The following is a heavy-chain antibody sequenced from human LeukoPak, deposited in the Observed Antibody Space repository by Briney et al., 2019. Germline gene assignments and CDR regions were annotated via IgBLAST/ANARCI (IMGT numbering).Heavy chain of an antibody. V-gene: IGHV3-48*04. CDR2: ITNSGATT. CDR1: GFTFSSYS. CDR3: AELGITMIGGV. D-gene: IGHD3-10*02. Sequence: GGSLRLSCAASGFTFSSYSMNWVRQAPGKGLEWVSYITNSGATTYYPDSVKGRFTISRDNAKNSLYLQMNSLRAEDTAVYYCAELGITMIGGVWGKGTTVTISS. J-gene: IGHJ6*04.